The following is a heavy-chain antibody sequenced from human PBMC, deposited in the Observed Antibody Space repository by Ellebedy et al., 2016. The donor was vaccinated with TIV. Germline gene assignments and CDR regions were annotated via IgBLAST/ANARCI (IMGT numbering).Heavy chain of an antibody. Sequence: GESLKISXAASGFTFSNAWMSWVRQAPGKGLEWVGRIKSKTDGGTTDYAAPVKGRFTISRDDSKNTLYLQMNSLKTEDTAVYYCTTDRSGSRRDAFDIWGQGTMVTVSS. CDR2: IKSKTDGGTT. V-gene: IGHV3-15*01. D-gene: IGHD1-26*01. CDR1: GFTFSNAW. J-gene: IGHJ3*02. CDR3: TTDRSGSRRDAFDI.